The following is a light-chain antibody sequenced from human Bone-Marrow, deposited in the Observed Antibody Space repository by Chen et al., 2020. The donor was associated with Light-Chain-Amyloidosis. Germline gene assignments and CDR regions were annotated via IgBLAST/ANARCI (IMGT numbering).Light chain of an antibody. CDR2: SAS. V-gene: IGKV1-13*02. CDR3: QQFESAPDT. CDR1: QGISSN. J-gene: IGKJ2*01. Sequence: IQLPQSPSSLSASVGDRVTITCRASQGISSNLVLYQQKPGKAPSLLIYSASTLQTGVPSRFSGSGSGSEFTRTITTLQTEEFAACYWQQFESAPDTFVQGTKLEIQ.